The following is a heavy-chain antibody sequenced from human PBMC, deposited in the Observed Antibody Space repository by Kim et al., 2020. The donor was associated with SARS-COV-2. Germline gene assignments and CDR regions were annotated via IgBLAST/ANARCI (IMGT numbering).Heavy chain of an antibody. Sequence: SETLSLTCAVYGGSFSGYYWSWIRQPPGKGLEWIGEINHSGSTNYNPSLKSRVTISVDTSKNQFSLKLSSVTAADTAVYYCARGPVVVAASAYFDYWGQGTLVTVSS. V-gene: IGHV4-34*01. CDR3: ARGPVVVAASAYFDY. J-gene: IGHJ4*02. CDR2: INHSGST. CDR1: GGSFSGYY. D-gene: IGHD2-15*01.